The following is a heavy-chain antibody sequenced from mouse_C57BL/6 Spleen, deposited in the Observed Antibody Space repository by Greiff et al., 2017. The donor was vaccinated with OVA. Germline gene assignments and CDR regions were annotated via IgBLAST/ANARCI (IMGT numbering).Heavy chain of an antibody. V-gene: IGHV3-6*01. D-gene: IGHD1-1*01. CDR1: GYSITSGYY. J-gene: IGHJ3*01. Sequence: EVQLQESGPGLVKPSQSLSLTCSVTGYSITSGYYWNWIRQFPGNKLEWMGYISYDGSNNYNPSLKNRISITRDTSKNQFFLKLNSVTTEDTATYYCARAYYGSSSGFAYWGQGTLVTVSA. CDR3: ARAYYGSSSGFAY. CDR2: ISYDGSN.